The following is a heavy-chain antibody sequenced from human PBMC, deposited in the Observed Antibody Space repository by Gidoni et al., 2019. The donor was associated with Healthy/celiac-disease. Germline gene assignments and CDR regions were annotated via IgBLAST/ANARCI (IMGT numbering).Heavy chain of an antibody. D-gene: IGHD3-10*01. CDR1: GFTFSSYA. CDR2: ISYDGSNK. J-gene: IGHJ4*02. V-gene: IGHV3-30-3*01. Sequence: QVQLVESGGGVVQPGRSLRLSCAASGFTFSSYAMHWVRQAPGKGLEWVAVISYDGSNKYYADSVKGRFTISRDNSKNTLYLQMNSLRAEDTAVYYCARDLLVYYYGSGSYSTYYFDYWGQGTLVTVSS. CDR3: ARDLLVYYYGSGSYSTYYFDY.